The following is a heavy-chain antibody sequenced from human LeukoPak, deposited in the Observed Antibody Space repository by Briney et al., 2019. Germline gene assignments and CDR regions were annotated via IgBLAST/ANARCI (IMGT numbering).Heavy chain of an antibody. J-gene: IGHJ3*02. V-gene: IGHV1-69*06. CDR3: AREGGPGVVVPAAKSEAFDI. CDR1: GGTFSSYA. Sequence: GSSVKVSCKASGGTFSSYAISWVRQAPGQGLEWMGGIIPIFGTANYAQKFQGRVTITADKSTSTAYMELSSLRSEDTAVYYSAREGGPGVVVPAAKSEAFDIWGQGTMVTVSS. D-gene: IGHD2-2*01. CDR2: IIPIFGTA.